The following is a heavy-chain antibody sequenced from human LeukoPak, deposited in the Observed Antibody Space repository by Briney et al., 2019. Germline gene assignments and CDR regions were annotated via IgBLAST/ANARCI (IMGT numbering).Heavy chain of an antibody. J-gene: IGHJ3*02. CDR2: IYPGDSDT. CDR1: EYSFTSYW. Sequence: GESLKISCQGSEYSFTSYWLAWVRQLPGKGLDGMGIIYPGDSDTKYRPSFQGDVTTSADKSITTAYLQWSSLKASDTAMYYCASSRIVGATYAFDIWGQGTMVTVSS. D-gene: IGHD1-26*01. V-gene: IGHV5-51*01. CDR3: ASSRIVGATYAFDI.